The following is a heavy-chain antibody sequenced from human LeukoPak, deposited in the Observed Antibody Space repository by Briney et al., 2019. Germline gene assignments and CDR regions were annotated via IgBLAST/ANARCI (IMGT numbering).Heavy chain of an antibody. CDR3: AKTKAVAGRYYFDY. Sequence: GGSLRLSCAASGFTFSSYGMHWVRQAPGKGLEWVAVISYDGSNKYYADSVKGRFTISRDNSKNTLYLQMNSPRAEDTAVYYCAKTKAVAGRYYFDYWGQGTLVTVSS. D-gene: IGHD6-19*01. CDR1: GFTFSSYG. CDR2: ISYDGSNK. J-gene: IGHJ4*02. V-gene: IGHV3-30*18.